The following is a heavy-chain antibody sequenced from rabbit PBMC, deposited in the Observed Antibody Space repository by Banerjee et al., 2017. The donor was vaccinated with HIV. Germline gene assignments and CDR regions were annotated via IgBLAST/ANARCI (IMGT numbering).Heavy chain of an antibody. D-gene: IGHD7-1*01. CDR1: GFSFSSGDD. CDR2: IDAGDGNT. V-gene: IGHV1S45*01. CDR3: ARRDVGYGNIANFNL. Sequence: QEQLVESGGGLVKPGASLTLTCKASGFSFSSGDDMCWVRQAPGKGLEWIACIDAGDGNTYYASWAKGRFTISKTSSTVDLKMTSLTVADTATYFCARRDVGYGNIANFNLWGQGTLVTVS. J-gene: IGHJ4*01.